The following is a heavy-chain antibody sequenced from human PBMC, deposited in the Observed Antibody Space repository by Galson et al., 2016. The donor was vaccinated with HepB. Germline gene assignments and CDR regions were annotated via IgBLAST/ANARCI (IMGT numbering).Heavy chain of an antibody. CDR2: VYYTGGT. CDR1: GGSIKSSY. V-gene: IGHV4-59*01. CDR3: ARDGSRSGGHYVFFDY. J-gene: IGHJ4*02. Sequence: SETLSLTCNVSGGSIKSSYWSWIRLPPGRGLEWLGYVYYTGGTKYNPSLESRVSMSVDMSNNQFFLGVTSVTAADTAVYYCARDGSRSGGHYVFFDYWGQGTLVTVSS. D-gene: IGHD3-10*01.